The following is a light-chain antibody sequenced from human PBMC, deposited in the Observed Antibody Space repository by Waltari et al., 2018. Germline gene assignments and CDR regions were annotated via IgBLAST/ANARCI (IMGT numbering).Light chain of an antibody. J-gene: IGKJ1*01. Sequence: DVVLTQTPLSLSVTPGQPASISCQSSQTVLGSHGKTSLPGFLHKPGQSPQLLVYEVSRRFSGVPDRFSGRGSGTDFTLTISRVEAEDVGVYYCMQGINLQWTFGQGTKVEIK. CDR2: EVS. CDR3: MQGINLQWT. CDR1: QTVLGSHGKTS. V-gene: IGKV2-29*02.